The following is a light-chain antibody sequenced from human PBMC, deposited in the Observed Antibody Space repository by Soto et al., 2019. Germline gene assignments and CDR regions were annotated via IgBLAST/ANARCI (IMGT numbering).Light chain of an antibody. CDR2: DAS. CDR3: QQSYSTLIT. V-gene: IGKV1-5*01. Sequence: DIQMTQSPSTLSASLGDRVTITCRASQSASTFLAWYQQKPGQAPKLLIYDASTLQSGVPSRFSASGSGTEFALTISGLQPDDFATYYCQQSYSTLITFGQGTRLEIK. J-gene: IGKJ5*01. CDR1: QSASTF.